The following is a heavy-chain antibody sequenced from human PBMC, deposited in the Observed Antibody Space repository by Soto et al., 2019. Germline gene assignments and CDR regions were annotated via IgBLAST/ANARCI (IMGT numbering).Heavy chain of an antibody. V-gene: IGHV4-59*01. Sequence: QVQLQESGPGLVKPSETLSLTCTVSGGSISNYYWSWIRQPPGKGLEWIGYIHYSGSTNYNPSLKSRVTISVDTSKNQFSLKLSSVPAADTAVYYCARAGAATLSDYWGQGTLVTVSS. CDR1: GGSISNYY. CDR3: ARAGAATLSDY. D-gene: IGHD2-15*01. J-gene: IGHJ4*02. CDR2: IHYSGST.